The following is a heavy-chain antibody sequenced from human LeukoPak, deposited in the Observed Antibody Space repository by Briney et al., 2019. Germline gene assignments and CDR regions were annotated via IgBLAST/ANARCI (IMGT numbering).Heavy chain of an antibody. CDR1: GFAFSSYA. J-gene: IGHJ3*02. Sequence: PGGSLRLSCAASGFAFSSYAMSWVRQAPGKGLEWVSGISWNSGSIGYADSVKGRFTISRDNAKNSLYLQMNSLRAEDTALYYCAKDTGGYSSSWHPFDIWGQGTMVTVSS. CDR2: ISWNSGSI. V-gene: IGHV3-9*01. CDR3: AKDTGGYSSSWHPFDI. D-gene: IGHD6-13*01.